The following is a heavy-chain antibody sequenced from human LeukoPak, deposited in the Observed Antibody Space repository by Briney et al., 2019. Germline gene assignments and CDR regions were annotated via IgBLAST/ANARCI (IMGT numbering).Heavy chain of an antibody. CDR2: IYPGDSDT. CDR3: ARPSTVEMATITYFDY. V-gene: IGHV5-51*01. J-gene: IGHJ4*02. D-gene: IGHD5-24*01. Sequence: GESLKISCKGSRYSFTSYWIGWVRQMPGKGLEWMGIIYPGDSDTRYSPSFQGQVTISADKSISTAYLQWSSLKASDTAMYYCARPSTVEMATITYFDYWGQGTLVTVSS. CDR1: RYSFTSYW.